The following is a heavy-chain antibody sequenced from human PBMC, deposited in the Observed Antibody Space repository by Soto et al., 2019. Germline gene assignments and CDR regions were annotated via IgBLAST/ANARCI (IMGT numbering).Heavy chain of an antibody. Sequence: SVKVSCKASGYTFTSYYMHWVRQAPGQGLEWMGGIIPISGTANYAQKFQGRVTITADESTSTAYMELSSLRSEDTAVYYCARDLPYDFWSGYATRYYYGMDVWGQGTTVTVSS. D-gene: IGHD3-3*01. CDR3: ARDLPYDFWSGYATRYYYGMDV. J-gene: IGHJ6*02. CDR1: GYTFTSYY. V-gene: IGHV1-69*13. CDR2: IIPISGTA.